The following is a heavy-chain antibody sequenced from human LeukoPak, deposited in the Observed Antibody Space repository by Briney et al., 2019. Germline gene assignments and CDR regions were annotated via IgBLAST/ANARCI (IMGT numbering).Heavy chain of an antibody. CDR3: ARDSSGSKDYYYGMDV. CDR1: GFTFSSYD. Sequence: GGSLRLSCAASGFTFSSYDMHWVRQATGKGLEWVSAIGTAGDTYYPGSVKGRFTISRENAKNSLYLQMNSLRAEDTAAYYCARDSSGSKDYYYGMDVWGQGTTVTVSS. CDR2: IGTAGDT. V-gene: IGHV3-13*01. D-gene: IGHD6-19*01. J-gene: IGHJ6*02.